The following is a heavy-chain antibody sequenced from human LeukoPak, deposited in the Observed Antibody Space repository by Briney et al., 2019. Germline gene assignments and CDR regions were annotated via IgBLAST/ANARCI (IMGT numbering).Heavy chain of an antibody. V-gene: IGHV3-64*01. J-gene: IGHJ4*02. Sequence: GGSLRLSCAASGFTFSSYAMHWVRQAPGKGLEYVSAISSNGGSTYYANSVKGRFTISRDNSKNTLYLQMGSLRAEDMAVYYCARGGLRFLEWLLNYWGQGTLVTVSS. CDR2: ISSNGGST. CDR1: GFTFSSYA. CDR3: ARGGLRFLEWLLNY. D-gene: IGHD3-3*01.